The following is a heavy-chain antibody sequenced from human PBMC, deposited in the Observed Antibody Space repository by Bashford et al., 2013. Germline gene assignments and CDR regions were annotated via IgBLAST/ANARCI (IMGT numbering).Heavy chain of an antibody. CDR1: GASINSGTFC. Sequence: SETLSLTCTVSGASINSGTFCWAWIRQPPGKGLEWIGSIYYSGSTYYNPSLKSRVTISVDTSKDQFSLRLSSVTAADTAMYYCAITMVRDYYNDAYNWIDPWGQGTLVTVSS. V-gene: IGHV4-39*01. CDR3: AITMVRDYYNDAYNWIDP. D-gene: IGHD3-10*01. CDR2: IYYSGST. J-gene: IGHJ5*02.